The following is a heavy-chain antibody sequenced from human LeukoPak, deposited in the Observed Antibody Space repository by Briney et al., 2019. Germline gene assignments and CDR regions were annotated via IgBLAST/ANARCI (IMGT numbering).Heavy chain of an antibody. Sequence: SETLSLTCAVYGGSFSGYYWSWIRQPPGKGLEWIGEINHSGSTNYNPSLKSRVNISVDTSKNQFSLKLSSVTAADTAVYYCATGPRPQLISRKYLQHWGQGTLVTVSS. CDR1: GGSFSGYY. D-gene: IGHD2-2*01. V-gene: IGHV4-34*01. CDR2: INHSGST. CDR3: ATGPRPQLISRKYLQH. J-gene: IGHJ1*01.